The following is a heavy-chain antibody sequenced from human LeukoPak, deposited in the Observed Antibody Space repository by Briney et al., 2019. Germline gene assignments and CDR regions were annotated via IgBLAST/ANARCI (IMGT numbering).Heavy chain of an antibody. D-gene: IGHD2-15*01. CDR3: ARDGRYCSGGSCYLFHFDY. V-gene: IGHV1-69*13. CDR1: GGTFSSYA. J-gene: IGHJ4*02. Sequence: SVIVSCRASGGTFSSYAISWVRQAPGPGLEWMGGIIPIFGTANYAQTFQGRVTITADESTSTAYMELSSLRSEDTAVYYCARDGRYCSGGSCYLFHFDYWGQGTLVTVSS. CDR2: IIPIFGTA.